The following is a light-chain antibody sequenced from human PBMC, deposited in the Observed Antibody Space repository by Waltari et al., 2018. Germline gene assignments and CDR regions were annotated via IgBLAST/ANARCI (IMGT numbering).Light chain of an antibody. Sequence: DIHLTQSPSSLSASVGDRVTITCRASQDISSYLAGYQQKPGKAPKLLLYRASTLQSGVPSRFSGSGSATAYTLTISSLLPADVATSSCRQHYSDPLTFGGGTKVEVK. CDR3: RQHYSDPLT. CDR2: RAS. CDR1: QDISSY. J-gene: IGKJ4*01. V-gene: IGKV1-9*01.